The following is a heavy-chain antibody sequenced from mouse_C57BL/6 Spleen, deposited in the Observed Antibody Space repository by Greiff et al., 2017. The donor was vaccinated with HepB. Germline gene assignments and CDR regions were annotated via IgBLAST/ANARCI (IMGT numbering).Heavy chain of an antibody. CDR2: ISDGGSYT. CDR1: GFTFSSYA. V-gene: IGHV5-4*01. CDR3: ARGFTTVVATDAMDY. J-gene: IGHJ4*01. D-gene: IGHD1-1*01. Sequence: EVHLVESGGGLVKPGGSLKLSCAASGFTFSSYAMSWVRQTPEKRLEWVATISDGGSYTYYPDNVKGRFTISRDNAKNNLYLQMSHLKSEDTARYYCARGFTTVVATDAMDYWGQGTSDTVSS.